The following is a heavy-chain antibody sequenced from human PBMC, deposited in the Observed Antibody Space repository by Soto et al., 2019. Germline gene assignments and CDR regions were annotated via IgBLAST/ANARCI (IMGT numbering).Heavy chain of an antibody. CDR3: ARAPPTAHWFDP. CDR2: IIPILGIA. V-gene: IGHV1-69*02. CDR1: GGTFSSYT. J-gene: IGHJ5*02. Sequence: QVQLVQSGAEVKKPGSSVKVSCKASGGTFSSYTISWVRQAPGQGLEWMGRIIPILGIANYAQKFQGRVTITADKSTSTAYMELSSLRSEDTAVYYCARAPPTAHWFDPWGQGTLVTVSS. D-gene: IGHD2-21*02.